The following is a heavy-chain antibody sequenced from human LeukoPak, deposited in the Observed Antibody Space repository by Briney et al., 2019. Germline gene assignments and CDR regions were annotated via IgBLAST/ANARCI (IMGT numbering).Heavy chain of an antibody. CDR3: ARAGGVPAAMLYYYYMDV. CDR1: GGSISSYY. D-gene: IGHD2-2*01. CDR2: IYYSGST. J-gene: IGHJ6*03. V-gene: IGHV4-59*01. Sequence: SETLSLTCTVSGGSISSYYWGWIRQPPGKGLEWIGYIYYSGSTNYNPSLKSRVTISVDTSKNQFSLKLSSVTAADTAVYYCARAGGVPAAMLYYYYMDVWGKGTTVTVSS.